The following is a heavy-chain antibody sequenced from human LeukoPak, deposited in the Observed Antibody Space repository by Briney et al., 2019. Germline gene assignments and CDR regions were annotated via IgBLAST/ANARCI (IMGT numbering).Heavy chain of an antibody. CDR2: INPNSGGT. CDR3: ARGVLQIDY. D-gene: IGHD2-8*02. Sequence: ASVKVSCKASGYTFTGYDMHWVRQAPVQGLEWMGRINPNSGGTNSAQKFQGRGTMTRDTSISTAYMELSRLRSDDTAVYYCARGVLQIDYWGQGTLVTVSS. J-gene: IGHJ4*02. V-gene: IGHV1-2*06. CDR1: GYTFTGYD.